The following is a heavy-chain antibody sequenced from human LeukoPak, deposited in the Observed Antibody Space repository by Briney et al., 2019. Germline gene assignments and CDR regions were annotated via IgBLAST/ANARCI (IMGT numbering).Heavy chain of an antibody. D-gene: IGHD2-15*01. CDR2: FDPEDGET. CDR1: GYTLTELS. CDR3: ATGRAAPLFDY. V-gene: IGHV1-24*01. Sequence: ASVKVSCKVSGYTLTELSMHWVRQAPGKGLEWMGGFDPEDGETIYAQKFQGRVTITEDTSTDTAYMELSSLRSEDTAVYYCATGRAAPLFDYWGQGTLVTVSS. J-gene: IGHJ4*02.